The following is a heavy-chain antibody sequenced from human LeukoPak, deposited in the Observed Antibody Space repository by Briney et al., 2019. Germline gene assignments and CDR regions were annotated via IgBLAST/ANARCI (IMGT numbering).Heavy chain of an antibody. CDR1: GFTFDDYA. D-gene: IGHD3-22*01. CDR2: ISWNSGSI. Sequence: PGRSLRLSCAASGFTFDDYAMHWVRQAPGKGLEWVSGISWNSGSIGYADSVKGRFTISRDNAKNSLYLQMNSLRAEDMALYYCAKDISHYYDSSGYLQHWGQGTLVTVSS. CDR3: AKDISHYYDSSGYLQH. J-gene: IGHJ1*01. V-gene: IGHV3-9*03.